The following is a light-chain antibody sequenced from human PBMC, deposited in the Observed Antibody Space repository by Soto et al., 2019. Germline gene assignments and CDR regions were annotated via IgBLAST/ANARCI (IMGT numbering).Light chain of an antibody. CDR2: DVS. Sequence: QPALTQPASGYRCPGQSIAISCTTTSSDVGGYNYVSWYQHHPGKAPKLMIYDVSNRPSGVSDRFSGSKSGNTASLTISGLQAEDEADYYCSSYTSSGNYVIGTGTKVTVL. V-gene: IGLV2-14*03. CDR3: SSYTSSGNYV. J-gene: IGLJ1*01. CDR1: SSDVGGYNY.